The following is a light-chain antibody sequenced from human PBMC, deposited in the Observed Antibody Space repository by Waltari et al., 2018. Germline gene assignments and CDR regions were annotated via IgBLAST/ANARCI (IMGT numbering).Light chain of an antibody. Sequence: DIVFTQSPGHLSLSPGERATLSCRASQSVISSYLAWYQEKPGQAPRVLIPGASNGATGIPDRVSGSGSGTDFTLTISRLEPEDFAVYYCQQYGSSPWTFGQGTKVEIK. V-gene: IGKV3-20*01. CDR2: GAS. J-gene: IGKJ1*01. CDR1: QSVISSY. CDR3: QQYGSSPWT.